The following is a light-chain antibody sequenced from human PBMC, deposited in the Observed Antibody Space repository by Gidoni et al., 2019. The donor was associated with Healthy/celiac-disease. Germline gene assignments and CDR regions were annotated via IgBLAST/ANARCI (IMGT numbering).Light chain of an antibody. Sequence: EIVLTQYPGTLSLSPGERATLSCRASQSVSSSYLAWYQQKPGQAPRLLIYGASSRATGIPDRFSGSGSVTDFTLTISRLEPEDFAVYYCQQYGSSPLALTFGGGTKVEIK. CDR1: QSVSSSY. CDR2: GAS. J-gene: IGKJ4*01. CDR3: QQYGSSPLALT. V-gene: IGKV3-20*01.